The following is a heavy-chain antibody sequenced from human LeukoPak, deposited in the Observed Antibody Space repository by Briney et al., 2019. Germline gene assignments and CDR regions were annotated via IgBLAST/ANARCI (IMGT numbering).Heavy chain of an antibody. CDR2: IIPILGIA. V-gene: IGHV1-69*04. CDR3: AKNRLYDSSGYYYVGPFDY. CDR1: GYTFTSYG. D-gene: IGHD3-22*01. Sequence: SVKVSCKASGYTFTSYGISWVRQAPGQGLEWMGRIIPILGIANYAQKFQGRVTITADKSTSTAYMELSSLRSEDTAVYYCAKNRLYDSSGYYYVGPFDYWGQGTLVTVSS. J-gene: IGHJ4*02.